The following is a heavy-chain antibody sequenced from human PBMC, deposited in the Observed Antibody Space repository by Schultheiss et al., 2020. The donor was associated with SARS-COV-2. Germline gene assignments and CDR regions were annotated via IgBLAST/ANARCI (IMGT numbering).Heavy chain of an antibody. J-gene: IGHJ6*02. CDR1: GFTFSSYA. D-gene: IGHD3-10*01. V-gene: IGHV3-30-3*01. CDR3: AREVGSGSYTYYYYGMDV. Sequence: GGSLRLSCAASGFTFSSYAMHWVRQAPGKGLEWVAVISFDGSNKYYADSVKGRFTISRDNAKNTLYLQMNSLRAEDTAVYYCAREVGSGSYTYYYYGMDVWGQGTTVTVSS. CDR2: ISFDGSNK.